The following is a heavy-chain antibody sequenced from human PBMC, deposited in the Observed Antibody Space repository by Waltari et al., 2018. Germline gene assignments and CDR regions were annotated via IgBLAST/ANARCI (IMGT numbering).Heavy chain of an antibody. Sequence: EVQLVQSGAEVKKPGASLKIPFKGSGYRFTSSLVGWVRQMPGKGLEWMGIIYPGDSDSRYNPSFQGQVTISVDKSTDTAYLQWTALRASDSAKYFCARRGYSGYDAFFLDYWGQGTLVTVSS. CDR3: ARRGYSGYDAFFLDY. CDR2: IYPGDSDS. V-gene: IGHV5-51*01. J-gene: IGHJ4*02. D-gene: IGHD5-12*01. CDR1: GYRFTSSL.